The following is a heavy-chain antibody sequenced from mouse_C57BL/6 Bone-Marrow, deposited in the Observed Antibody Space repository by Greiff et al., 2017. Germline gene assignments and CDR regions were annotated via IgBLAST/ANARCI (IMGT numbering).Heavy chain of an antibody. CDR1: GYTFTSYW. CDR3: AIAMIYYDYPYYAMDY. D-gene: IGHD2-4*01. CDR2: IHPSDSDT. Sequence: QVQLQQPGAELVKPGASVKVSCKASGYTFTSYWMHWVKQRPGQGLEWIGRIHPSDSDTNYNQKFKGKATLTVDKSSSTAYMQLSSLTSEDSAVYYGAIAMIYYDYPYYAMDYWGQGTSVTVSS. V-gene: IGHV1-74*01. J-gene: IGHJ4*01.